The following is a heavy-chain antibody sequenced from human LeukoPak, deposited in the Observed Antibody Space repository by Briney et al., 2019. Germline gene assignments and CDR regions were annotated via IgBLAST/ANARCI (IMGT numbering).Heavy chain of an antibody. V-gene: IGHV1-24*01. J-gene: IGHJ4*02. Sequence: ASVKVSCKVSGYTLTELSMHWVRQAPGKGLEWMGGFDPEDGETIYAQKFQGRVTMTEDTSIDTAYMELSSLRSEDTAVYYCATALGYSSSLAYWGQGTLVTVSS. CDR2: FDPEDGET. CDR1: GYTLTELS. D-gene: IGHD6-13*01. CDR3: ATALGYSSSLAY.